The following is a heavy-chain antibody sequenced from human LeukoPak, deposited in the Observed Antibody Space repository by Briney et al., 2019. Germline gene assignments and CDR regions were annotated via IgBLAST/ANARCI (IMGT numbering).Heavy chain of an antibody. V-gene: IGHV1-69*05. D-gene: IGHD2-2*03. J-gene: IGHJ5*02. CDR3: ATGYCSSTSCYAFWFDP. Sequence: SVKVSCKASGGTFSSYAISWVRQAPGQGLEWMGGIIPIFGTANYAQKFQGRVTITTDGSTSTAYMELSSLRSEDTAVYYCATGYCSSTSCYAFWFDPWGQGTLVTVSS. CDR2: IIPIFGTA. CDR1: GGTFSSYA.